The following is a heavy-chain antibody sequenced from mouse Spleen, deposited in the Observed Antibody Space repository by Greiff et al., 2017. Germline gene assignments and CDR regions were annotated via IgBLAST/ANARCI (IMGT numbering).Heavy chain of an antibody. CDR1: GYSFTGYY. D-gene: IGHD2-14*01. V-gene: IGHV1-31*01. Sequence: VQLQQSGPELVKPGASVKISCKASGYSFTGYYMHWVKQSHGNILDWIGYIYPYNGVSSYNQKFKGKATLTVDKSSSTAYMELRSLTSEDSAVYYCARTYRYDGGYYYAMDYWGQGTSVTVSS. J-gene: IGHJ4*01. CDR2: IYPYNGVS. CDR3: ARTYRYDGGYYYAMDY.